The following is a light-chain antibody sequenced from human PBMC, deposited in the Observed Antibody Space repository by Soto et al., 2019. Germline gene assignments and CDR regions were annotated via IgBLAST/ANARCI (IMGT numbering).Light chain of an antibody. CDR3: SSYASSSSPYVV. J-gene: IGLJ2*01. CDR2: AVS. V-gene: IGLV2-14*01. CDR1: SSDVGGYNY. Sequence: QSALTQPASVCGSSGQSITISCTGTSSDVGGYNYVSWYQQHPGMAPKLMIYAVSNRPSGVSNRFSGSKSGNTASLTISGLQAEDEAHYYCSSYASSSSPYVVFGGGTKLTVL.